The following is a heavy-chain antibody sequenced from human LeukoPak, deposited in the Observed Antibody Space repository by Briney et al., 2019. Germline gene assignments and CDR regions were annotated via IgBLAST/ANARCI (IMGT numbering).Heavy chain of an antibody. D-gene: IGHD6-19*01. CDR1: GYTFTGYY. Sequence: ASVKVSCKASGYTFTGYYMHWVRQAPGQGLDWMGWINPNSGGTNYAQKFQGRVTMTRDTSISTAYMELSRLRSDDTAVYYCARDLVAGTGNWFDPWGQGTLVTVSS. V-gene: IGHV1-2*02. CDR2: INPNSGGT. CDR3: ARDLVAGTGNWFDP. J-gene: IGHJ5*02.